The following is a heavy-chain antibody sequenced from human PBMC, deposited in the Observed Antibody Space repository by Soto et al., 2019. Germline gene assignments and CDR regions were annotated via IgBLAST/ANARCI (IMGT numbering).Heavy chain of an antibody. V-gene: IGHV3-30*18. CDR1: GFTFSSYG. CDR3: AKDEGYYGSGSLDY. D-gene: IGHD3-10*01. CDR2: ISYDGSNK. Sequence: QVQLVESGGGVVQPGRSLRLSCAASGFTFSSYGMHWVRQAPGKGLEWVAVISYDGSNKYYADSVKGRFTISRDNSKNTLYLQMNSLRAEDTAVYYCAKDEGYYGSGSLDYWGQGTLVTVSS. J-gene: IGHJ4*02.